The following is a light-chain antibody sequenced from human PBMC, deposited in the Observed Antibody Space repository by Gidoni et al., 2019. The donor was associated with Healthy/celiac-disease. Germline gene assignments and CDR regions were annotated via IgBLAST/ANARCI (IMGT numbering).Light chain of an antibody. CDR1: QSISSW. CDR3: QQYNSYWGA. Sequence: DIQLTQSHSTLSASVGDRVTITCRASQSISSWLALYQQNTGNAPKLLIYYASSLESGVPSRFSGSGSGTYFTLTISSLQPDDFATYYCQQYNSYWGAFGQGTKVEIK. CDR2: YAS. J-gene: IGKJ1*01. V-gene: IGKV1-5*01.